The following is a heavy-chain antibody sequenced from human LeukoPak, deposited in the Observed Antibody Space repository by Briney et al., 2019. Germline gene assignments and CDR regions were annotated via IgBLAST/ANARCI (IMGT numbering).Heavy chain of an antibody. Sequence: GGSLRLSCAASGFTFSNAWMTWVRQAPGKGLEWVGRIRGKTDGGTTDYAAPVKGRFTISRDDSKNTLYLQMTSLKTEDTAVYYCILAAAGPAYWGQGTLVTVSS. CDR3: ILAAAGPAY. J-gene: IGHJ4*02. CDR1: GFTFSNAW. V-gene: IGHV3-15*01. CDR2: IRGKTDGGTT. D-gene: IGHD6-13*01.